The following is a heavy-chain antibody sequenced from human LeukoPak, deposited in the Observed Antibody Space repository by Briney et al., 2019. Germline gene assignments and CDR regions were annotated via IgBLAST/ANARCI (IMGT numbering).Heavy chain of an antibody. CDR2: IDPSDSYT. CDR3: ARNRAAAGHPRWFDP. J-gene: IGHJ5*02. V-gene: IGHV5-10-1*01. Sequence: GGSLRISCKGSGYSFTSYWISWGRQMPGKGLGWMGRIDPSDSYTNYSPSFQGHVTISADKSISTAYLQWSSLKASDTAMYYCARNRAAAGHPRWFDPWGQGTLVTVSS. D-gene: IGHD6-13*01. CDR1: GYSFTSYW.